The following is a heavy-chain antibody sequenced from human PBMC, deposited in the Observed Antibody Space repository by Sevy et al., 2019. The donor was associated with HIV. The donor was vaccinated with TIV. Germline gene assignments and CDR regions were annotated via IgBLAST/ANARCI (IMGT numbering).Heavy chain of an antibody. CDR1: GFTFGDYA. J-gene: IGHJ4*02. D-gene: IGHD3-22*01. Sequence: GGSLRLSCTASGFTFGDYAMSWFRQAPGKGLEWVGFIRSKAYGGTTEYAASVKGRFTISRDDSNSIAYLQMNSLKTEDTAVYYCTRARGPPDSSGYYHQEFDYWGQGTLVTVSS. CDR2: IRSKAYGGTT. CDR3: TRARGPPDSSGYYHQEFDY. V-gene: IGHV3-49*03.